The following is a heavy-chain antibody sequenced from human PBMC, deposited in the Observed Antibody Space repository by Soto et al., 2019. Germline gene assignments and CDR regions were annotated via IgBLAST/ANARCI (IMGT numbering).Heavy chain of an antibody. V-gene: IGHV4-59*01. CDR3: ARLYYGSGSYSAPLAYYFDY. J-gene: IGHJ4*02. CDR2: IYYSGST. Sequence: SETLSLTCTVSGGSISSYYWSWIRQPPGKGLEWIGYIYYSGSTNYNPSLKSRVTISVDTSKNQFSLKLCSVTAADTAVYYCARLYYGSGSYSAPLAYYFDYWGQGTLVTVSS. D-gene: IGHD3-10*01. CDR1: GGSISSYY.